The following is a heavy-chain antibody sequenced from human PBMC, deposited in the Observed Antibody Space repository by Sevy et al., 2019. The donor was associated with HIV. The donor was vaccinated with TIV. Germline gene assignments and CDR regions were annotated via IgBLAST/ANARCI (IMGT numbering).Heavy chain of an antibody. CDR2: ISYDGTYK. D-gene: IGHD2-8*01. J-gene: IGHJ4*02. CDR3: STVAVSYCTNDCYHRFDY. CDR1: GFSFSHYA. V-gene: IGHV3-30-3*01. Sequence: GGFLRLSCAVSGFSFSHYAFHWVRQAPGKGLEWVSLISYDGTYKYYADSVKGRFTISRDNSKNTLYLQMNSLRGNDTAVYYCSTVAVSYCTNDCYHRFDYWGPGALVTVSS.